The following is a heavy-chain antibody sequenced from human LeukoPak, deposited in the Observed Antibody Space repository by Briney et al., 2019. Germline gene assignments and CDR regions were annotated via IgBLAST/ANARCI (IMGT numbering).Heavy chain of an antibody. Sequence: ASVKVSCKASGYTFTSYSMYWVRQAPGQGLEWMGVINPSGGSTTYAQKFQGRVTMTSDTSTSTAYMELSSLRSGDTAVYYCARGFPLTTVVKGGHAFDIWGQGTMVTVSP. CDR1: GYTFTSYS. CDR2: INPSGGST. J-gene: IGHJ3*02. V-gene: IGHV1-46*01. D-gene: IGHD4-23*01. CDR3: ARGFPLTTVVKGGHAFDI.